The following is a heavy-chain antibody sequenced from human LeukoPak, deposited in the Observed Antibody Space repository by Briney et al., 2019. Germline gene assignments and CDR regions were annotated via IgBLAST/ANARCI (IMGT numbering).Heavy chain of an antibody. Sequence: PGGSLRLSCAASGFTFSDYSMNWVRQAQGKGLEWVSSISSSSSYIYYADSVKGRFTISRDNAKNSLYQQMNSLRAEDTAVYYCAREPPFCSGGYCARLDYWGQGTLVTVSS. J-gene: IGHJ4*02. CDR2: ISSSSSYI. CDR1: GFTFSDYS. D-gene: IGHD2-15*01. V-gene: IGHV3-21*01. CDR3: AREPPFCSGGYCARLDY.